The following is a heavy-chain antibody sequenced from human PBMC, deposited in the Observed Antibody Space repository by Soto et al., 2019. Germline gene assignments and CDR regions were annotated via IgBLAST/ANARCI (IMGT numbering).Heavy chain of an antibody. CDR1: GFTFSSYA. J-gene: IGHJ5*02. CDR2: ISGSGGST. CDR3: AKVAFIVVVVAATNGFDP. D-gene: IGHD2-15*01. Sequence: EVQLLESGGGLVQPGGSLRLSCAASGFTFSSYAMSWVRQPPGKGLEWVSAISGSGGSTYYADSVKGRFTISRDNAKNTLYLQMNTLGAEDTAVSYCAKVAFIVVVVAATNGFDPWGHGTLVTVSS. V-gene: IGHV3-23*01.